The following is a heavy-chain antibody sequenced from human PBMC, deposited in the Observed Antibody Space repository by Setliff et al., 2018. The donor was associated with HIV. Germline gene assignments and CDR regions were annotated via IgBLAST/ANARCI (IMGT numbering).Heavy chain of an antibody. Sequence: ASGFTFSDYYMSWIRQAPGKGLEWVSYISSRGSTIYYADSVKGRFTISRDNAKNSLYLQMNTLRAEDTAVYYCARDRYSGGSTDYWGQGTLVTVSS. D-gene: IGHD1-26*01. V-gene: IGHV3-11*04. CDR2: ISSRGSTI. CDR1: GFTFSDYY. CDR3: ARDRYSGGSTDY. J-gene: IGHJ4*02.